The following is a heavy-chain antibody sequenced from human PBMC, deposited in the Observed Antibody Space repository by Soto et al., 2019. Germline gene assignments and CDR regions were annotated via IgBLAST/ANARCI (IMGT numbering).Heavy chain of an antibody. CDR1: GGSFSGYY. Sequence: LSLTCAVYGGSFSGYYWSWIRQPPGKGLEWIGEINHSGSTNYNPSLKSRVTISVDTSKNQFSLKLSSVTAADTAVYYCARGGYYDYVWGSYRCYYFDYWGQGTLVTVSS. CDR3: ARGGYYDYVWGSYRCYYFDY. J-gene: IGHJ4*02. CDR2: INHSGST. V-gene: IGHV4-34*01. D-gene: IGHD3-16*02.